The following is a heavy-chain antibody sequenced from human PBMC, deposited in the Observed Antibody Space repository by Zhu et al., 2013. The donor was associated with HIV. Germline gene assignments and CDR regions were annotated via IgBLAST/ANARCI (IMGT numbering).Heavy chain of an antibody. CDR3: ARAGSSGWLPGGYFDY. CDR2: INPNSGGT. J-gene: IGHJ4*02. CDR1: GYTFTGYY. D-gene: IGHD6-19*01. V-gene: IGHV1-2*02. Sequence: QVQLVQSGAEVKKPGASVKVSCKASGYTFTGYYMHWVRQAPGQGLEWMGWINPNSGGTNYAQKFQGRVTMTRDTSISTAYMELSRLRSDDTAVYYCARAGSSGWLPGGYFDYWGQGTLVTVSS.